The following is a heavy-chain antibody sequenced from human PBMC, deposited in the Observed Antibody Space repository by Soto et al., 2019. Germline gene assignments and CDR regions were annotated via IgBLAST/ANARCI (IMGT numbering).Heavy chain of an antibody. CDR3: ARMHSSGSDWFHP. CDR1: GYSITAGGYY. D-gene: IGHD3-22*01. CDR2: FYSSGSI. Sequence: SETLSLTCFVSGYSITAGGYYWSWIRHHPGKGLEWIGSFYSSGSIIYNPSLRSRVSISGDTSSNQFSMSLTSVTAADTARYYCARMHSSGSDWFHPWGQGTLVTVSS. V-gene: IGHV4-31*03. J-gene: IGHJ5*02.